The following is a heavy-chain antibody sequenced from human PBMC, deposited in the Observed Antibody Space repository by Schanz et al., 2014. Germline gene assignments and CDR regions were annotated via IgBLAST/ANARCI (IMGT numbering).Heavy chain of an antibody. CDR2: IRYDGRNK. D-gene: IGHD6-13*01. Sequence: VQLVDSGGGLVQPGGSLRLSCAVSGFTVSANYMIWVRQPPGKGLEWVAVIRYDGRNKNFVESVKGRFTISRDNSKNTVNLQMNSLRAEDTAVYYCAKEKEEVAADGSFFDYWGQGSLVTVSS. CDR1: GFTVSANY. CDR3: AKEKEEVAADGSFFDY. J-gene: IGHJ4*02. V-gene: IGHV3-30*02.